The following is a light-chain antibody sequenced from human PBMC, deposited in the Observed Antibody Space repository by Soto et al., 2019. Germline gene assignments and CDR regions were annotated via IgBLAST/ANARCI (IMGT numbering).Light chain of an antibody. CDR3: QQRSNWPGT. V-gene: IGKV3-11*01. Sequence: EIVLTQSPATLSLSPGERATLSCRASQSVSTLLAWYQQKPGQAPRLLIYDASNRATGIPARFSGSGSGTDFTLTISSLEPEDFAVYYCQQRSNWPGTFGQGTKVEIQ. CDR2: DAS. CDR1: QSVSTL. J-gene: IGKJ1*01.